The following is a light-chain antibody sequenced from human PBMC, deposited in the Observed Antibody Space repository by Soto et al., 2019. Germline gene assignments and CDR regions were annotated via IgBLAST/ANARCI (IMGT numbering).Light chain of an antibody. Sequence: QSALTQPPSASGSPGQSVAISCTGTSSDVGGYNYVSWYQQHPGKAPKLMIYEVNKRPSGVPDRFSGSKSGNTASLTVSGPQAEDEAYYYCSSYAGSSNVFGTGTKVTVL. CDR1: SSDVGGYNY. CDR3: SSYAGSSNV. J-gene: IGLJ1*01. V-gene: IGLV2-8*01. CDR2: EVN.